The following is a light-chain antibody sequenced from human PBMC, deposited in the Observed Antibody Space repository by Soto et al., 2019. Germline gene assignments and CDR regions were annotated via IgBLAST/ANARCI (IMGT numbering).Light chain of an antibody. CDR1: SSDVGGYNY. V-gene: IGLV2-8*01. Sequence: QSVLTQPPSASGSPGQSVTISCTGTSSDVGGYNYVSWYQQHPGKAPKLMISEVSKRHSGVPDRFSGSKSGNTASLTVSGLQAEDEADYYCSSFAGNNNLVFGGGTQLTVL. J-gene: IGLJ2*01. CDR3: SSFAGNNNLV. CDR2: EVS.